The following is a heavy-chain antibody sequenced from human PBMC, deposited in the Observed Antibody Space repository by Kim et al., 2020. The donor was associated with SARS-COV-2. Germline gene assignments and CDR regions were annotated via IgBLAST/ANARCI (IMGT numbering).Heavy chain of an antibody. D-gene: IGHD1-26*01. V-gene: IGHV3-30*02. J-gene: IGHJ4*02. Sequence: DSVKGRFTISRDNSKNTLDLQMNSLRAEDTAVYYCAKDPKGGSYGNYFDYWGQGTLVTVSS. CDR3: AKDPKGGSYGNYFDY.